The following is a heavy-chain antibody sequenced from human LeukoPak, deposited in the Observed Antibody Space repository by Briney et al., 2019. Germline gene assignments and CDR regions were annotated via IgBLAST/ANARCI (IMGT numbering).Heavy chain of an antibody. CDR3: AKGRAVEVVAAFNY. Sequence: GGSLRLSCAASGFTFSSYAMSWVRQAPGKGLEWVSAISGSGGSTYYADSVKGRFTISRDNSKNTLYLQINSLRAEDTAAKYCAKGRAVEVVAAFNYWGQGTVVTVSS. D-gene: IGHD2-15*01. CDR2: ISGSGGST. CDR1: GFTFSSYA. J-gene: IGHJ4*02. V-gene: IGHV3-23*01.